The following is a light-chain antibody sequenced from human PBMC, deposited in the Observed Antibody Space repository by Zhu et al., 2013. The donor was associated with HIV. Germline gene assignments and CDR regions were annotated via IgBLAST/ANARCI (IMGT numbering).Light chain of an antibody. CDR1: QSLNRN. CDR2: RVS. J-gene: IGKJ1*01. V-gene: IGKV3-15*01. CDR3: QQRTNWPPTWT. Sequence: IVMTQSPATLSLSPGERATLSCVASQSLNRNLAWYQQKPGQAPRLLISRVSTRATGVPPRFSGSGSGADFTLTISRLEPEDFAVYYCQQRTNWPPTWTFGQGTKVEI.